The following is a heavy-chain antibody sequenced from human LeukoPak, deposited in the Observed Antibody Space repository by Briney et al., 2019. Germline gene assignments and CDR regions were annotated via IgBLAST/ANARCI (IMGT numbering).Heavy chain of an antibody. J-gene: IGHJ5*02. D-gene: IGHD6-6*01. CDR2: ISAYNGNT. V-gene: IGHV1-18*01. CDR1: GYTFTSYG. CDR3: ARDPSIAAWAKYNWFDP. Sequence: APVKVSCKASGYTFTSYGISWVRQAPGQGLEWMGWISAYNGNTNYAQKLQGRVTMTTDTSTSTAYMELRSLRSDDTAVYYCARDPSIAAWAKYNWFDPWGQGTLVTVPS.